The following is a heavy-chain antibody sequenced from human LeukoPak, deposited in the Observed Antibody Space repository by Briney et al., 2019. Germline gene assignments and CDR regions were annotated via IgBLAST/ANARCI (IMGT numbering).Heavy chain of an antibody. V-gene: IGHV4-34*01. Sequence: PSETLSLTCAVYSGSFSGYYWSWIRPPPGKGLEWIGEINHSGSTNYNPSLKSRVTISVDTSKNQFSLKLSSVTAADTAVYYCARTSIAAALDYWGQGTLVTVSS. CDR2: INHSGST. J-gene: IGHJ4*02. D-gene: IGHD6-6*01. CDR3: ARTSIAAALDY. CDR1: SGSFSGYY.